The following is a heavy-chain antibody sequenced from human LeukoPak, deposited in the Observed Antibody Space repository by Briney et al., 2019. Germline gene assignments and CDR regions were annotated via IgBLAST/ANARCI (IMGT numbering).Heavy chain of an antibody. CDR1: GFTFSSYE. CDR2: ISSSGSTI. Sequence: GGSLRLSCAASGFTFSSYEMNWVRQAPGKGLEWVSYISSSGSTIYYADSVKGRFTISRDNAKNSLYLQMNSLRAEDTAVYYCARGGAYCGGDCYNAFDIWGRGTMVTVSS. CDR3: ARGGAYCGGDCYNAFDI. V-gene: IGHV3-48*03. J-gene: IGHJ3*02. D-gene: IGHD2-21*02.